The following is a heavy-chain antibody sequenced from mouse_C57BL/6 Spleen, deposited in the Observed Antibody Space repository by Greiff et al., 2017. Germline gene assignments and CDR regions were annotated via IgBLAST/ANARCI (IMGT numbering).Heavy chain of an antibody. D-gene: IGHD2-4*01. Sequence: QVQLQQPGAELVRPGSSVKLSCKASGYTFTSYWMHWVKQRPIQGLEWIGNIDPSDSETHYNQKSKDKATLTVDKSSSTAYMQLSSLTSGDSAVYYCASGDDYFRYAMDYWGQGTSVTVSS. V-gene: IGHV1-52*01. CDR1: GYTFTSYW. CDR2: IDPSDSET. CDR3: ASGDDYFRYAMDY. J-gene: IGHJ4*01.